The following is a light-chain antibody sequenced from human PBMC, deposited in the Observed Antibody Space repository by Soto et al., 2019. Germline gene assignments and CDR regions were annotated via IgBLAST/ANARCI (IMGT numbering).Light chain of an antibody. V-gene: IGKV1-5*03. CDR2: KAS. J-gene: IGKJ1*01. Sequence: DIQMTQSPSTLSGSVGDRVTITCRASQTISSWLAWYQQKPGKAPKLLIYKASTLKSRVPSRFSGSGSGTDFTLAISSLQPEDSATYYCQQYNTYWTFGQGTKVDI. CDR3: QQYNTYWT. CDR1: QTISSW.